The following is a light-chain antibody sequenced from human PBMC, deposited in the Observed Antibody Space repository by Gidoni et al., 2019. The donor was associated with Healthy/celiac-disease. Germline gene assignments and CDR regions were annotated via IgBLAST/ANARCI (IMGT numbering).Light chain of an antibody. CDR1: QSISSW. J-gene: IGKJ3*01. V-gene: IGKV1-5*03. CDR3: QQYNSYSGFT. CDR2: KAS. Sequence: DIQMTQSPSTLSASVGDRVTITCRASQSISSWLAWYQQKPGKAPKLLIYKASSLESGVPSRFSGSGSGTEFTLTISSLQPDDCATYYCQQYNSYSGFTFGPXTKVDIK.